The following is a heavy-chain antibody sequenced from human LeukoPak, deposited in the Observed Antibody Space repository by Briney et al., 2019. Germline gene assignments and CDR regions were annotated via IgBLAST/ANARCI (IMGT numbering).Heavy chain of an antibody. V-gene: IGHV3-11*04. D-gene: IGHD4-23*01. CDR2: ISSSSSSM. CDR3: ARGHGGNYDY. Sequence: LSLTCTVSGGSISSSSYYWGWIRQPPGKGLEWVAFISSSSSSMVYADSVKGRITISRDNAKNSLYLQMNSLRAEDTAVYYCARGHGGNYDYWGQGILVTVSS. CDR1: GGSISSSSYY. J-gene: IGHJ4*02.